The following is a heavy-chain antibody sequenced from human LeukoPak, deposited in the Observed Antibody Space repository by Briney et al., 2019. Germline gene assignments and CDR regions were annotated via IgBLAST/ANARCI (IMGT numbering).Heavy chain of an antibody. Sequence: GGSLRLSCEASGLTFSNHGMSWVRQAPGKGLQWVSAITGDGTTTYYADSVKGRFTISRDNSKNMLYLQMSSLRAEDTAVYYRAKMNGYFEYWGQGALVPVSS. D-gene: IGHD1-1*01. CDR1: GLTFSNHG. CDR3: AKMNGYFEY. J-gene: IGHJ4*02. CDR2: ITGDGTTT. V-gene: IGHV3-23*01.